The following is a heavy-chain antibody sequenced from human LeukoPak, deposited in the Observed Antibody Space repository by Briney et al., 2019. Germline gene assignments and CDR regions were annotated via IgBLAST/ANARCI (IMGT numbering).Heavy chain of an antibody. V-gene: IGHV3-9*01. J-gene: IGHJ4*02. D-gene: IGHD5-18*01. CDR1: GFRFDDYG. Sequence: GRSLRLSCVGSGFRFDDYGMHWVRQAPGKGLEWVAGISWNSVTLEYGDSVKGRFTISGENARNSLFLQMNSLTVEDTALYYCAKSGPDTTMLHGFDKWGQGTLVAVSS. CDR2: ISWNSVTL. CDR3: AKSGPDTTMLHGFDK.